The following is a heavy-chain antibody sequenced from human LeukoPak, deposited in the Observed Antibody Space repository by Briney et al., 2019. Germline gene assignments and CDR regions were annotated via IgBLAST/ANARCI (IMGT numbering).Heavy chain of an antibody. CDR3: ARDRLGYCSSTSCYHPYYYYGMDV. CDR1: GGTFSSYA. V-gene: IGHV1-69*04. D-gene: IGHD2-2*01. Sequence: SVKVSCKASGGTFSSYAISWVRQAPGQGLEWMGRIIPILGIANYAQKFQGRVTITADKSTSTAYMELSSLRPEDTAVYYCARDRLGYCSSTSCYHPYYYYGMDVWGQGTTVTVSS. CDR2: IIPILGIA. J-gene: IGHJ6*02.